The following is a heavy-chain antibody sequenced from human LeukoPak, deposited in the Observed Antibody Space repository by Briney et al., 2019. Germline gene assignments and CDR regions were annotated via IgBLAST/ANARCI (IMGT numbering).Heavy chain of an antibody. CDR2: IYTSGST. D-gene: IGHD3-3*01. Sequence: KPSETLSLTCTVSGGSISSYYWSWIRQPAGKGLEWIGRIYTSGSTNYNPSLKSRVTMSVDTSKNQFSLKLSSVTAADTAVYYCARSYVRFLSTNWFDPWGQGTLVTVSS. CDR1: GGSISSYY. CDR3: ARSYVRFLSTNWFDP. V-gene: IGHV4-4*07. J-gene: IGHJ5*02.